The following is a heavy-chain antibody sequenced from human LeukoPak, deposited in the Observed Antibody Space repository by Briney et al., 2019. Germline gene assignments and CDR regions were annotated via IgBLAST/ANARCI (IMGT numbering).Heavy chain of an antibody. V-gene: IGHV3-30*04. CDR2: ISYDGNNK. D-gene: IGHD1-26*01. Sequence: GGSLRLSCAASGFTFSSYVMHWVRQAQGKGLERVAVISYDGNNKYYADSVKGRFTISRDNSKNTLYLQMNSLRAEDTAVYYCASVGAIRGAFDIWGQGTMVTASS. CDR1: GFTFSSYV. J-gene: IGHJ3*02. CDR3: ASVGAIRGAFDI.